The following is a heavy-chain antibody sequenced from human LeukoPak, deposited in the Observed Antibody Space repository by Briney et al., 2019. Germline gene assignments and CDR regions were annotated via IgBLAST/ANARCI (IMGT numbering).Heavy chain of an antibody. V-gene: IGHV3-21*01. CDR3: ARDTTAWVY. CDR2: ISSSGTYK. J-gene: IGHJ4*02. D-gene: IGHD4-17*01. Sequence: SGGSLRLSCAVSGFTFSSYSMSWVRQAPGKGLEWVSSISSSGTYKYYADSVKGRFTISRDNAKNSLYLQMNSLRAEDTAVYYCARDTTAWVYWGQGTLVTVSS. CDR1: GFTFSSYS.